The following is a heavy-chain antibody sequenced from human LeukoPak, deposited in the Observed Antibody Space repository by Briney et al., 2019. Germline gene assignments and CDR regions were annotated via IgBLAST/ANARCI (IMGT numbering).Heavy chain of an antibody. J-gene: IGHJ4*02. V-gene: IGHV1-69*13. D-gene: IGHD3-3*01. CDR2: IIPIFGTA. CDR1: GYTFTGYY. CDR3: AKTKIDFWSGYFDY. Sequence: ASVKVSCKASGYTFTGYYIHWVRQAPGQGLEWMGGIIPIFGTANYAQKFQGRVTITADESTSTAYMELSSLRSEDTAVYYCAKTKIDFWSGYFDYWGQGPLVTVSS.